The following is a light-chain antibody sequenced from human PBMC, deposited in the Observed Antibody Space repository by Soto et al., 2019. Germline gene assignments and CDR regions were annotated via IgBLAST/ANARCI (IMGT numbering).Light chain of an antibody. CDR3: QVWHSSGDQCV. CDR2: DDS. J-gene: IGLJ1*01. V-gene: IGLV3-21*02. CDR1: NIGSES. Sequence: SSVLTQPPSVSVAPGQTATITCGGNNIGSESVHWYQQKPGQAPVLVVYDDSDRPSGGPERFSGSKSGNTATLTISRVAAGDEADYYCQVWHSSGDQCVFGTGTKLTVL.